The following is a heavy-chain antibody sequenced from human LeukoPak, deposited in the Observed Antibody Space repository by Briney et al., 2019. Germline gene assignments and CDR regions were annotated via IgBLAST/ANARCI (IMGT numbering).Heavy chain of an antibody. V-gene: IGHV1-18*01. Sequence: EASVTVSCKTSGYTFTNFAITWVRQAPGQGLEWMGWISAYDGKTKYAEKFQGRVTMTTETSTTTAYMELRSLRSDDTAVYYCATVEYCGGNCEDDAFDIWGQGTEVTVSS. CDR3: ATVEYCGGNCEDDAFDI. CDR1: GYTFTNFA. CDR2: ISAYDGKT. D-gene: IGHD2-21*02. J-gene: IGHJ3*02.